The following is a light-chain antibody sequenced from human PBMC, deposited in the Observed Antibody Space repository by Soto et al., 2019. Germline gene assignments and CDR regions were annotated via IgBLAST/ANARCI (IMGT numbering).Light chain of an antibody. Sequence: SYELTQPPSVSVAPGQTARITCGGNNIGSESVHWYQQKPGQAPMVVVYDDSDRPSGIPERFSGSNSGKTATLTISRVEGGDEADYYCQVWHSGGDHSVFGGGTKLTVL. CDR3: QVWHSGGDHSV. J-gene: IGLJ3*02. CDR2: DDS. CDR1: NIGSES. V-gene: IGLV3-21*02.